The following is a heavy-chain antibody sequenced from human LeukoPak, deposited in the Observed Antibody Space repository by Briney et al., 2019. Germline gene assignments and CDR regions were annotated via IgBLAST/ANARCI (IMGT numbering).Heavy chain of an antibody. CDR2: IYSGGST. Sequence: GSLRLSCAASGFTVSSNYMSWVRQAPGKGLEWVSVIYSGGSTYYADSVKGRFTISRDNSKNTLYLQMNSLRAEDTAVYYCARGPLSGYDYAGPDTNAVFGYFDYWGQGTLVTVSS. D-gene: IGHD5-12*01. V-gene: IGHV3-53*01. CDR3: ARGPLSGYDYAGPDTNAVFGYFDY. J-gene: IGHJ4*02. CDR1: GFTVSSNY.